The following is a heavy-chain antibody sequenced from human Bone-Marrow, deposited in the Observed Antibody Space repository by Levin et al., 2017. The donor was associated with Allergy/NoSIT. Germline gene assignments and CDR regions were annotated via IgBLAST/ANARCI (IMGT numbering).Heavy chain of an antibody. CDR1: GFNFKDHY. V-gene: IGHV3-11*01. CDR2: ISSSGSTI. J-gene: IGHJ4*02. CDR3: ASPLDYSIYG. D-gene: IGHD5/OR15-5a*01. Sequence: MSGGSLRLSCAASGFNFKDHYMSWIRQAPGKGLEWVSYISSSGSTIYYADSVKGRFTISRDNAKNSLFLQMNSLRAEDTAVYYCASPLDYSIYGWGQGTQVTVSS.